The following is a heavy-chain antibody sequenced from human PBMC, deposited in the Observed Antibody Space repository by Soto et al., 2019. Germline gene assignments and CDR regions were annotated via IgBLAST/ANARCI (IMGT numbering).Heavy chain of an antibody. CDR1: GGSISSGDYY. CDR2: IYYSGST. J-gene: IGHJ4*02. V-gene: IGHV4-30-4*01. CDR3: ARRYCRGGCYFDY. Sequence: QVQLQESGPGLVKPSQTLSLTCTVSGGSISSGDYYWSWIRQPPGKGLEWIGYIYYSGSTYYNPSLKLRVTISVDTSMNQFSLKLSSVTAADTAVYYCARRYCRGGCYFDYWGQGTLVTVSS. D-gene: IGHD2-15*01.